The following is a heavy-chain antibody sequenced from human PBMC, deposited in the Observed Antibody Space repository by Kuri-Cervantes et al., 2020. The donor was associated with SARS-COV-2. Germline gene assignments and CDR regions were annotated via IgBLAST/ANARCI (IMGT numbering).Heavy chain of an antibody. CDR3: ARTYDTVTGDAFDI. J-gene: IGHJ3*02. D-gene: IGHD4-11*01. CDR2: IYHSGST. Sequence: SETLSLTCTVSGGSISSYYWGWIRQPPGKGLEWIGSIYHSGSTYYNPSLKSRVTISVDTSKNQFSLKLSSVTAADTAVYYCARTYDTVTGDAFDIWGQGTMVTVSS. V-gene: IGHV4-38-2*02. CDR1: GGSISSYY.